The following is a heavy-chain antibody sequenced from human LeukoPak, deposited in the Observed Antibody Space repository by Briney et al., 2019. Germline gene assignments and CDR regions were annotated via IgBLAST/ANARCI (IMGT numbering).Heavy chain of an antibody. J-gene: IGHJ4*02. D-gene: IGHD1-26*01. Sequence: GGSLRLSCAASRFTFSSYGMHWVRQAPGKGLEWVAVISYDGSNKYYADSVKGRFTISRDNSKNTLYLQMNSLRAEDTAVYYCAKDHVAQWERPRGYFDYWGQGTLVTVSS. V-gene: IGHV3-30*18. CDR2: ISYDGSNK. CDR1: RFTFSSYG. CDR3: AKDHVAQWERPRGYFDY.